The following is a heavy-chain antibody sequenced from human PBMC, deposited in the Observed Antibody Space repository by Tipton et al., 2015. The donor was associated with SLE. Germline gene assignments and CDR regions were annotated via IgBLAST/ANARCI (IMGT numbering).Heavy chain of an antibody. CDR3: ARDGLGSFYMDV. V-gene: IGHV4-61*02. CDR2: IHASGST. Sequence: LRLSCTVSGGSLRSGSYHWSWIRQPAGKRLEWIGRIHASGSTHYNPSLKSRVSISVDTSKNQFSLNLSSVTAADTAVYYCARDGLGSFYMDVWGKGTTGTVAS. CDR1: GGSLRSGSYH. J-gene: IGHJ6*03. D-gene: IGHD1-14*01.